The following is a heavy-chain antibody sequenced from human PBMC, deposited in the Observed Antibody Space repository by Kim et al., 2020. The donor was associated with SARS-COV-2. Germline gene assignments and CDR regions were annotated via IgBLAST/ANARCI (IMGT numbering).Heavy chain of an antibody. Sequence: GGSLRLSCAASGFTVSSNYMSWVRQAPGKGLEWVSVIYSGGSTYYADSVKGRFTISRDNSKNTLYLQMNSLRAEDTAVYYCARSTTVTTRGYYYYGMDVWGQGTTVTVSS. CDR3: ARSTTVTTRGYYYYGMDV. D-gene: IGHD4-17*01. V-gene: IGHV3-53*01. CDR1: GFTVSSNY. CDR2: IYSGGST. J-gene: IGHJ6*02.